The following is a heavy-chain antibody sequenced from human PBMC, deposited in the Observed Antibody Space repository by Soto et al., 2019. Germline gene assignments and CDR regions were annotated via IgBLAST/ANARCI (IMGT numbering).Heavy chain of an antibody. Sequence: EASVKVSCKASGFTFTAYYVHWVRQAPGQGLEWMGWINPNTGDTNYAQKFEGRVTMTRDTSISTAYMELNGLRSDDTAVYFCARDRPPDYWGQGSLVTVS. J-gene: IGHJ4*02. V-gene: IGHV1-2*02. CDR2: INPNTGDT. CDR1: GFTFTAYY. CDR3: ARDRPPDY.